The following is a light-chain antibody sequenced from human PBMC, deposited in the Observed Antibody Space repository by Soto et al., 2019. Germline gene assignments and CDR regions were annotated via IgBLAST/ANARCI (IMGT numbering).Light chain of an antibody. CDR2: GAS. CDR3: QRYGSSLALT. CDR1: QSVSSSY. V-gene: IGKV3-20*01. Sequence: ESVLTQSPATLSLSPGERATLSCRASQSVSSSYLAWYQQKPGQAPRLLIYGASSRATGIPDRFSGSGSGTDFTLTISRLEPEDFAVYYCQRYGSSLALTFGGGTKVDIK. J-gene: IGKJ4*01.